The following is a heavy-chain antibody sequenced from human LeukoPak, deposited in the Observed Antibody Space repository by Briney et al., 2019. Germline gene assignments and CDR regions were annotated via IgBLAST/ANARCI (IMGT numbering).Heavy chain of an antibody. Sequence: PSETLSLTCAVYGGSFSGYYWSWIRQPPGKGLEWIGEINHSGSTNYNPSLKSRVTISVDTSKNQFSLKLSSVTAADTAVYYCARRRWIQLWYSFRPFDYWGQGTLVTVSS. V-gene: IGHV4-34*01. D-gene: IGHD5-18*01. CDR3: ARRRWIQLWYSFRPFDY. CDR1: GGSFSGYY. J-gene: IGHJ4*02. CDR2: INHSGST.